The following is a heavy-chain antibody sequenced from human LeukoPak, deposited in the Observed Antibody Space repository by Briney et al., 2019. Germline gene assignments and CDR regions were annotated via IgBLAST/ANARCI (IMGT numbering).Heavy chain of an antibody. Sequence: GGSLRLSCAASGFTVSTNYMSWVRQAPGKGLEWVSVIYSGGTTYYADSVKGRFTISRDRSKNTLYLQMNSLRDEDTAVYYCARDTLVYADSPDAFDIWGQGTMVTVSS. J-gene: IGHJ3*02. D-gene: IGHD4-17*01. CDR2: IYSGGTT. CDR3: ARDTLVYADSPDAFDI. V-gene: IGHV3-53*01. CDR1: GFTVSTNY.